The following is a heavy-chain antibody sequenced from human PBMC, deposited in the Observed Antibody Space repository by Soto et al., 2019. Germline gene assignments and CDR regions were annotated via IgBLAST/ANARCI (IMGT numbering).Heavy chain of an antibody. CDR3: ARVLHYDS. CDR2: IIPILGIA. J-gene: IGHJ4*02. V-gene: IGHV1-69*04. D-gene: IGHD3-22*01. CDR1: GYTFTEYD. Sequence: SVKVSCKTSGYTFTEYDISWVRQAPGQGLEWMGRIIPILGIANYAQKFQGRVTITADKSTSTAYMELSSLRSEDTAVYYCARVLHYDSWGQGTLVTVSS.